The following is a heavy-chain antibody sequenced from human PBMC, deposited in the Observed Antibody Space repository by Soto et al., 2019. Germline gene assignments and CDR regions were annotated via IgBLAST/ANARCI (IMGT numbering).Heavy chain of an antibody. CDR2: ISYSGST. V-gene: IGHV4-59*08. D-gene: IGHD2-15*01. J-gene: IGHJ5*02. Sequence: SEMLSLTCTISGVSISTYYCSWIRPSPGKGLEWIGYISYSGSTNYNPSLKSRVTISVDTSNNQFSLKLNSVTAADTAVYYCATQACSGGNGYSWLDPWGQGTRVTVSS. CDR1: GVSISTYY. CDR3: ATQACSGGNGYSWLDP.